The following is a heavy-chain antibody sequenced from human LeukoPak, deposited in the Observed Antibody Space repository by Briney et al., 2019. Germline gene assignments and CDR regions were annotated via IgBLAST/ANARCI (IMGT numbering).Heavy chain of an antibody. J-gene: IGHJ4*02. CDR1: GYSISSGYY. D-gene: IGHD3-3*01. V-gene: IGHV4-38-2*02. CDR3: ARANDDFSSGYYPLDY. CDR2: IYHSGST. Sequence: PSETLSLTCTVSGYSISSGYYWGWIRQPPGKGLEWIGSIYHSGSTYYNPSLKSRVTISVDTSKNQFSLKLSSVTAGDTAVYYCARANDDFSSGYYPLDYWGQGTLVTVSS.